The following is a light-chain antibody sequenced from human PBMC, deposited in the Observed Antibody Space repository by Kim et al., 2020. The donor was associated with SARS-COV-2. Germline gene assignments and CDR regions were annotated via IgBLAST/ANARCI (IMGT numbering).Light chain of an antibody. J-gene: IGLJ2*01. CDR2: KDS. Sequence: VALGQTARITCEGNNIGNRLVNWYQHKPGQAPVMVIHKDSNRPSGIPEGFSGSNSGKVATLTISRAHAGDEADYYCQVWDSNTVIFGGGTKLTVL. CDR1: NIGNRL. CDR3: QVWDSNTVI. V-gene: IGLV3-9*01.